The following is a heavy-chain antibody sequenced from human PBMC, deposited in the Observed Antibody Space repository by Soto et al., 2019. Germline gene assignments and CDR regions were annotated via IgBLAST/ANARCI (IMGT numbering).Heavy chain of an antibody. Sequence: GESLKISCTGFGYTFTTFWIIWVRQMPGRGLEWMGRIDPRDSYTNYSPSFQGHVTISVDKSISTAYLQWGSLKASDTAMYYCARLYCSSSTCDSWFDPWGPGTLHTVST. V-gene: IGHV5-10-1*01. CDR3: ARLYCSSSTCDSWFDP. J-gene: IGHJ5*02. CDR1: GYTFTTFW. CDR2: IDPRDSYT. D-gene: IGHD2-2*01.